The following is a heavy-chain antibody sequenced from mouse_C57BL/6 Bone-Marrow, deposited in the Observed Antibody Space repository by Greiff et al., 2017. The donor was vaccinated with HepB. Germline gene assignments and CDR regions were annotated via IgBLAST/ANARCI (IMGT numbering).Heavy chain of an antibody. CDR2: IDPANGNT. CDR3: DYYGSRYGYYAMDY. CDR1: GFNIKNTY. D-gene: IGHD1-1*01. J-gene: IGHJ4*01. V-gene: IGHV14-3*01. Sequence: VQLQQSVAELVRPGASVKLSCTASGFNIKNTYMHWVKQRPEQGLEWIGRIDPANGNTKYAPKFQCKATITADTSSNTASLRLSSLTSEDTAIYYFDYYGSRYGYYAMDYWGQGTSVTVSS.